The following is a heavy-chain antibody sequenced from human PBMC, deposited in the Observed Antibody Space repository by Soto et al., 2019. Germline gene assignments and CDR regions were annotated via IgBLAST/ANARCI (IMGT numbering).Heavy chain of an antibody. CDR1: GYTFTSYA. V-gene: IGHV1-3*01. J-gene: IGHJ4*02. Sequence: ASVKVSCKASGYTFTSYAMHWVRQAPGQRLEWMGWINAGNGNTKYSQKFQGRVTITRDTSASTAYMELSSLRSEDTAVYYCARDSRLYCTNGVCPLPYWGQGTLVTVSS. CDR3: ARDSRLYCTNGVCPLPY. D-gene: IGHD2-8*01. CDR2: INAGNGNT.